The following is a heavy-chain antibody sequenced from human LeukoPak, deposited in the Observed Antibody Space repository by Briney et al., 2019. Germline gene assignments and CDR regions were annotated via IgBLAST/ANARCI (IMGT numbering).Heavy chain of an antibody. CDR2: ISGGGEST. V-gene: IGHV3-23*01. Sequence: GGSLRLSCVASEFTFSSHAMNWVRQAPGKGLEWVSSISGGGESTYYADSVKGQFTVSRDNSKNTLYLQINSLRGEDTAVYYCAKGKYSSGGVPDYWGQGTLVTVSS. J-gene: IGHJ4*02. CDR3: AKGKYSSGGVPDY. CDR1: EFTFSSHA. D-gene: IGHD6-19*01.